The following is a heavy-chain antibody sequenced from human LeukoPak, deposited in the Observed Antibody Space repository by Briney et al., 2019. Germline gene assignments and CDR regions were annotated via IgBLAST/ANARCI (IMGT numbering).Heavy chain of an antibody. CDR3: AKHGFGVFEGY. J-gene: IGHJ4*02. V-gene: IGHV3-23*01. CDR2: ITGSGDGA. CDR1: GFTFSSYG. Sequence: SGGSLRLSCAASGFTFSSYGMTWVRQAPGKGLEWVSSITGSGDGAYYADSVKGRFTFSRDNSKKALYLQMNSLRAEDTAVYYCAKHGFGVFEGYWGQGTLVTVSS. D-gene: IGHD3-10*01.